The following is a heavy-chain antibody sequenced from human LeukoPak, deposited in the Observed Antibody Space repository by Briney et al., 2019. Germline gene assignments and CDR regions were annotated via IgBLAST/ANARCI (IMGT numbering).Heavy chain of an antibody. CDR2: ISWNSGSI. V-gene: IGHV3-9*01. CDR1: GFTFDDYA. Sequence: GGSLRLSCAASGFTFDDYAMHWVRQAPWKGLEWVSGISWNSGSIGYADSVKGRFTISRDNAKNTLYLQMNSLRAEDTAVYYCARGYGGDGKVGLDHFDYWGQGTLVTVSS. CDR3: ARGYGGDGKVGLDHFDY. D-gene: IGHD2-21*01. J-gene: IGHJ4*02.